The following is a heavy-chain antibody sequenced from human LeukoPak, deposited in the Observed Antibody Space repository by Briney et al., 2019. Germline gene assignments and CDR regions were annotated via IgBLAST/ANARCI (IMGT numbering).Heavy chain of an antibody. V-gene: IGHV6-1*01. J-gene: IGHJ4*02. CDR2: TYYRSKWCN. D-gene: IGHD1-26*01. CDR3: ARGTGSLDY. Sequence: SQTLSLTCAISGDSVTSNSVSWNWIRQSPSRGLEWLGRTYYRSKWCNDYAVSVKSRVNINPDTSKNQFSLHLSSVTPDDTAVYYRARGTGSLDYWGQGTLVTVSS. CDR1: GDSVTSNSVS.